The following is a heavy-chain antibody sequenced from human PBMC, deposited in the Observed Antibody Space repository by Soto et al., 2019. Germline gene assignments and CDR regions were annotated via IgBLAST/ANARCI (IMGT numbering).Heavy chain of an antibody. V-gene: IGHV4-34*01. CDR2: INHSGST. CDR3: ARTGYSSGWYKAAFDI. J-gene: IGHJ3*02. CDR1: GGSFSGYY. Sequence: SQTLSLTCAVYGGSFSGYYWSWIRQPPGKGLEWIGEINHSGSTNYNPSLKSRVTISVDTSKNQFSLKLSPVTAADTAVYFCARTGYSSGWYKAAFDIWGQGTMVTVS. D-gene: IGHD6-19*01.